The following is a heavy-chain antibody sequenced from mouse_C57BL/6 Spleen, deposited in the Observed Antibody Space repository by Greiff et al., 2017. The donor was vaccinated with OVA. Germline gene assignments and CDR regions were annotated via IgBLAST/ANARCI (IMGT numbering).Heavy chain of an antibody. Sequence: VQRVESGPGLVQPSQSLSITCTVSGFSLTSYGVHWVRQSPGKGLEWLGVIWSGGSTDYNAAFISRLSISKDNSKSQVFFKMNSLQADDTAIYYCAPGLRRGDYAMDYWGQGTSVTVSS. D-gene: IGHD2-2*01. J-gene: IGHJ4*01. CDR3: APGLRRGDYAMDY. CDR1: GFSLTSYG. CDR2: IWSGGST. V-gene: IGHV2-2*01.